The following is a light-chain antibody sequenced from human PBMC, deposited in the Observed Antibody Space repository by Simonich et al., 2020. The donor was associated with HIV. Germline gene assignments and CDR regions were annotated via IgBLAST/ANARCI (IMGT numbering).Light chain of an antibody. Sequence: EIVMTQSPATLSVSPGERTTLPCRASQSVSSYLAWYQQKPGQAPRLLIYDASNRATCIPARFSGSGSGTDFTLTISSLEPEDFAVYYCQQRSNWPLTFGGGTKVEIK. CDR3: QQRSNWPLT. V-gene: IGKV3-11*01. J-gene: IGKJ4*01. CDR2: DAS. CDR1: QSVSSY.